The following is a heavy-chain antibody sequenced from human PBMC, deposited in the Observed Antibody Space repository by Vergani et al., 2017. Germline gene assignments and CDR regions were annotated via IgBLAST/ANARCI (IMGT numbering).Heavy chain of an antibody. D-gene: IGHD4-17*01. CDR2: ISSSSSTI. V-gene: IGHV3-48*04. CDR1: GFTFSSYS. CDR3: ARAPGGSYGGMDV. Sequence: EVHLLESGGGLVQSGGSLRLSCAASGFTFSSYSMNWVRQAPGKGLEWVSYISSSSSTIYYADSVKGRFTITRDNAKNSLYLQMNSLRAEDTAVYYCARAPGGSYGGMDVWGQGTTVTVSS. J-gene: IGHJ6*02.